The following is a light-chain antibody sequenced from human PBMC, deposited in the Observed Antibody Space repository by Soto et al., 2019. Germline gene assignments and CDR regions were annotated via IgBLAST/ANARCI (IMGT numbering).Light chain of an antibody. CDR1: QSLLDSDDGNTY. Sequence: DIVMPQTTLSLPVTPGEPASISCGSSQSLLDSDDGNTYLDWYLQKPGQSPQLLIYTVSYRASGVPDRFSGSGSGTDFTLKISRVEAEDVGVYYCLQRIEFPLTFGGGTKVELK. J-gene: IGKJ4*01. CDR2: TVS. CDR3: LQRIEFPLT. V-gene: IGKV2-40*01.